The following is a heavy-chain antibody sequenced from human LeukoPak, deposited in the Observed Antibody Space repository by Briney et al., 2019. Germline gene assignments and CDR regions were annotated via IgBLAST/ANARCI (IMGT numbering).Heavy chain of an antibody. D-gene: IGHD3-10*01. J-gene: IGHJ6*03. CDR3: ARELVYGSGGAHYYYMDV. V-gene: IGHV4-59*01. CDR1: GGSISSYY. Sequence: SETLSLTCTVSGGSISSYYWSWIRQPPGKGLEWIGYIYYSGSTNYNPSLKSRATISVDTSKNQFSLKLSSVTAADTAVYYCARELVYGSGGAHYYYMDVWGKGTTVTVSS. CDR2: IYYSGST.